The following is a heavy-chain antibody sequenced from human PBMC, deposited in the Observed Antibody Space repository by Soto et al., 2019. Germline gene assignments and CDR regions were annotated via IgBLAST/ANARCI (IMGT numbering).Heavy chain of an antibody. Sequence: ASVKVSCKASVYSFTDYYMHWVRQAPGQGLEGVGWINPKSGGTSYARKFQGRVTMTRDTSISTANMELTRLTSDGTAVYYCARDYNILTGSLWAWGQGTLVTVSS. J-gene: IGHJ4*02. CDR3: ARDYNILTGSLWA. CDR2: INPKSGGT. D-gene: IGHD3-9*01. CDR1: VYSFTDYY. V-gene: IGHV1-2*02.